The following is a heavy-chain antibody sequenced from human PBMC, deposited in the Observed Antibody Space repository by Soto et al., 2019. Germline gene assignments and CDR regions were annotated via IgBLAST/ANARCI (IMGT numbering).Heavy chain of an antibody. CDR2: IYYSGNT. V-gene: IGHV4-59*01. CDR3: ASRDYYGSGSQYHAAFDI. J-gene: IGHJ3*02. Sequence: NPSETLSLTCTVSGGSINNYYWSWIRQSPGKGLEWIGYIYYSGNTNYNPSLKSRVTISVDTSKNQFSLKLSSATAADTAVYYCASRDYYGSGSQYHAAFDIWGQGTMVNVSS. D-gene: IGHD3-10*01. CDR1: GGSINNYY.